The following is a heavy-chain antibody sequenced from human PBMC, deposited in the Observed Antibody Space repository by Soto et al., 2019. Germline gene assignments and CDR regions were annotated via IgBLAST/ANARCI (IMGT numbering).Heavy chain of an antibody. CDR3: ARDRDQNRGYL. V-gene: IGHV1-2*02. J-gene: IGHJ1*01. CDR2: INPKSGVT. Sequence: ASVNVSCKASGYTFTSYGISWVRQAPGQGLEWMGWINPKSGVTKSVQKFQGRVAMTRDTSISTFYMELSRLTSDDTAVYYCARDRDQNRGYLWGQGTLVIVSS. D-gene: IGHD2-2*01. CDR1: GYTFTSYG.